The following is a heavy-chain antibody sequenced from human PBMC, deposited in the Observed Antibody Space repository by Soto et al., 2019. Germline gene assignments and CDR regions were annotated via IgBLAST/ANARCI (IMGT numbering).Heavy chain of an antibody. D-gene: IGHD6-19*01. J-gene: IGHJ5*02. CDR2: ISWNSGSI. CDR1: GFTFDDYA. CDR3: AKDYSSGWFFYNWFDP. V-gene: IGHV3-9*01. Sequence: DVQLVESGGGLVQPGRSLRLSCAASGFTFDDYAMHWVRQAPGKGLEWVSGISWNSGSIGYADSVKGRFTISRDNAKNSLYLQMNSLRAEDTALYYCAKDYSSGWFFYNWFDPWGQGTLVTVSS.